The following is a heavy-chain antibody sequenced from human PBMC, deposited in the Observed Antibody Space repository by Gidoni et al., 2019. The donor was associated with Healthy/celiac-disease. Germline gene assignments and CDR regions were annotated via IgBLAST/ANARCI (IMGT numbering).Heavy chain of an antibody. CDR3: AKDREDTSMVQDD. D-gene: IGHD5-18*01. Sequence: EVQLVESGGGVVQPGGSLRLSCAASGFTFDDYAMHWVRQAPGKGLEWGSIISGDCGSTYYADSVKGRFTISRDNSKNSLYLQMNSLRTEDTALYYCAKDREDTSMVQDDWGQGTLVTVSS. V-gene: IGHV3-43*02. J-gene: IGHJ4*02. CDR2: ISGDCGST. CDR1: GFTFDDYA.